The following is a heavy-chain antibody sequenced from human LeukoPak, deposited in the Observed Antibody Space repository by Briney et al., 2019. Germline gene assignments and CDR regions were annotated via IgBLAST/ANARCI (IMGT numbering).Heavy chain of an antibody. J-gene: IGHJ4*02. Sequence: SWVRQPPGKGLEWIGEIYHSGSTNYNSSLKSRVTISVDKSKNQFSLKLSSVTAADTAVYYCARDPTSSSMVRGVIRDWGQGTLVTVSS. CDR2: IYHSGST. D-gene: IGHD3-10*01. CDR3: ARDPTSSSMVRGVIRD. V-gene: IGHV4-4*02.